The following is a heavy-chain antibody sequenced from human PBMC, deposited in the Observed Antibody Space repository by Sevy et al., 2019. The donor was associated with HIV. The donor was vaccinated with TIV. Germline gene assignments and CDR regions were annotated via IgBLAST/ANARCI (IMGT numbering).Heavy chain of an antibody. Sequence: GGSLRLSCAASGFTFRGYAMSWVRQAPGKGLEWVSLITGTGSKTYYADSVKGRFTISRDNSKNTVNLQMNSLRVEDTAIYYCAKETWSLFDPWGQGILVTVSS. J-gene: IGHJ5*02. CDR3: AKETWSLFDP. D-gene: IGHD3-3*01. CDR1: GFTFRGYA. V-gene: IGHV3-23*01. CDR2: ITGTGSKT.